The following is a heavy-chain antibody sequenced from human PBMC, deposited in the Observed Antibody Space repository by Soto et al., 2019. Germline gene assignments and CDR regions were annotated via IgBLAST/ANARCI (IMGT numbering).Heavy chain of an antibody. CDR2: ISYDGTTE. J-gene: IGHJ3*01. CDR1: GFIFSTYG. CDR3: AKSRGGTARAAFDT. Sequence: QAQLVASGGGEAQPGRSLRLSCAASGFIFSTYGIHWVRQAPGKGLEWVAFISYDGTTEDYGAPVRGRFSISRDISQKTVALLLNSLRPDGTATYFCAKSRGGTARAAFDTWGQGTRVTVS. D-gene: IGHD2-15*01. V-gene: IGHV3-30*18.